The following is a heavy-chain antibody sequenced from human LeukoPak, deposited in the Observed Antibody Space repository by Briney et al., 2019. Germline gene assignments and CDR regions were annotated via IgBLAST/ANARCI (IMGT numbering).Heavy chain of an antibody. CDR2: IYHSGST. CDR3: ARLYYGSGSFAYYYMDV. V-gene: IGHV4-38-2*01. D-gene: IGHD3-10*01. J-gene: IGHJ6*03. CDR1: GYSISSGYY. Sequence: SETLSLTCAVSGYSISSGYYWGWVRQPPGKGLEWIGSIYHSGSTYYNPSLKSRVTISVDTSKNQFSLKLSSGTAADTAVYYCARLYYGSGSFAYYYMDVWGKGTTVTVSS.